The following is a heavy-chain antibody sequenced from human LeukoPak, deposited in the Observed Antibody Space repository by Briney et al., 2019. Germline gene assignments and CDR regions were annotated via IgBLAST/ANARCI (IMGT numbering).Heavy chain of an antibody. D-gene: IGHD4-23*01. CDR1: GYTFFTYG. J-gene: IGHJ4*02. V-gene: IGHV1-18*01. CDR2: FITYNGNT. Sequence: ALVKVSCKASGYTFFTYGVTWVRQAPGQGLEWMGWFITYNGNTIAQKFQGRVTLPTDTSTSTAYVDLRSLKSDDTAVYYCARQYGDNSGSLDHWGQGTLVTVSS. CDR3: ARQYGDNSGSLDH.